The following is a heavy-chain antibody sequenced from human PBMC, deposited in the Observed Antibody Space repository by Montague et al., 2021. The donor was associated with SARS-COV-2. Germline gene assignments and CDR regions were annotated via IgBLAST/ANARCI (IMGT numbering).Heavy chain of an antibody. V-gene: IGHV4-34*01. CDR1: GASFSGYY. CDR2: INHSGST. D-gene: IGHD5-24*01. Sequence: SETLSLTCAVYGASFSGYYWTWIRQPPGKGLEWIGEINHSGSTSYNPSLRSRVTISVDTSKNQFSLKLTSVTAADTAVYYCTRRLHGFNRHYFDYWGQGTLVTVSS. CDR3: TRRLHGFNRHYFDY. J-gene: IGHJ4*02.